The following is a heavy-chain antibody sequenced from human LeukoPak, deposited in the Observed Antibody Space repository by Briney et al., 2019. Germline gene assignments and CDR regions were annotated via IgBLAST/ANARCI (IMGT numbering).Heavy chain of an antibody. CDR2: VSGSGGST. D-gene: IGHD3-22*01. CDR3: AKDRYFDNSGDHYESEY. J-gene: IGHJ4*02. Sequence: GGSLRLSCAASGFTFSTYGMSWVRQAPGKGLDWVSAVSGSGGSTHYADSVTGRFTISRDNSKNTLYLQMNSLRAEDTAVYYCAKDRYFDNSGDHYESEYWGQGTLVTVSS. CDR1: GFTFSTYG. V-gene: IGHV3-23*01.